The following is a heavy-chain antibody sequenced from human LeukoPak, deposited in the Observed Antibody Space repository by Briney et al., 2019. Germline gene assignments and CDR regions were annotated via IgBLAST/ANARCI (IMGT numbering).Heavy chain of an antibody. D-gene: IGHD5-12*01. CDR3: ARARLETSYGYYFDY. CDR1: GGSISSGSYY. J-gene: IGHJ4*02. CDR2: IYTRGST. Sequence: SETLSLTCTVSGGSISSGSYYWSWIRQPAGKGLEWIGRIYTRGSTNYNPSLKSRVTISVDTSKNQFSLKLSSVTAADTAVYYCARARLETSYGYYFDYWGQGTLVTVSS. V-gene: IGHV4-61*02.